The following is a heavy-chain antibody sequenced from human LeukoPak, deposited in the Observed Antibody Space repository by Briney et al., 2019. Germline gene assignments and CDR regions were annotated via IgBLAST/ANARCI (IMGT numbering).Heavy chain of an antibody. Sequence: SETLSLTCTVSGGSISSSGYYWGWIRQPPGKGLEWIGSISYSGSPYYNTSLESRVTISVDMSKNQFSLKLNSVTAADTAVFYCARAIMVRGVIRAPQGYYFDYWGQGTLVTVSS. CDR3: ARAIMVRGVIRAPQGYYFDY. CDR1: GGSISSSGYY. D-gene: IGHD3-10*01. CDR2: ISYSGSP. J-gene: IGHJ4*02. V-gene: IGHV4-39*01.